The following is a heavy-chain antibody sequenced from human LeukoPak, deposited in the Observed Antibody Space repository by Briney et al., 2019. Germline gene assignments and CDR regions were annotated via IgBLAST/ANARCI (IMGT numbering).Heavy chain of an antibody. CDR1: GGSISSYY. J-gene: IGHJ5*02. Sequence: SETLSLTCTVSGGSISSYYWSWIRQPAGKGLEWIGRIYTSGSTNYNPSLKSRVTMSVDTSKNQFSLKLSSVTAADTAVYYCARGDGSYRYGEAWFDPWGQGTLVTVSS. D-gene: IGHD1-26*01. CDR3: ARGDGSYRYGEAWFDP. V-gene: IGHV4-4*07. CDR2: IYTSGST.